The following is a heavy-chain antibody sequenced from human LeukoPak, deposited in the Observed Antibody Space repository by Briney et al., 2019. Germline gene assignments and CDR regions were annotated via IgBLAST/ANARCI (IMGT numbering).Heavy chain of an antibody. CDR1: GYTFTGYY. Sequence: KPGASVKVSCKASGYTFTGYYMHWVRQAPGQGLEWMGWINPNSGGTNYARKFQGRVTMTRDTSISTAYMELSRLRSDDTAVYYCARANRITMVRGTMSYWGQGTLVTVSS. CDR2: INPNSGGT. J-gene: IGHJ4*02. D-gene: IGHD3-10*01. V-gene: IGHV1-2*02. CDR3: ARANRITMVRGTMSY.